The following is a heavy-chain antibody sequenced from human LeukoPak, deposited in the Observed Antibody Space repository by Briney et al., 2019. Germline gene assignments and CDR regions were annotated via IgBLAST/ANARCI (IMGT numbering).Heavy chain of an antibody. V-gene: IGHV1-24*01. D-gene: IGHD3-10*01. CDR2: FDPEDGET. CDR3: ATEYYYGSGSYSFDY. J-gene: IGHJ4*02. Sequence: ASVKVSCKVSGYTLTELSMHWVRQAPGKGLEWMGGFDPEDGETIYAQKFQGRVTMTEDTSTDTAYMELSSLRSEDTAVYYCATEYYYGSGSYSFDYWDQGTLVTVSS. CDR1: GYTLTELS.